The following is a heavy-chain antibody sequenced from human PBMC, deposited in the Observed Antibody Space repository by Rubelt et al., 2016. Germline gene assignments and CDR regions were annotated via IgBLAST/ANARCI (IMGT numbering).Heavy chain of an antibody. J-gene: IGHJ6*02. Sequence: VSAISGSGGSTYYADSVKGRFTISRDNSKNTLYLQMNSLRAEDTAVYYCATAFCSSTSCYPYYFYYGMDVWGQGTTVTVSS. V-gene: IGHV3-23*01. CDR3: ATAFCSSTSCYPYYFYYGMDV. D-gene: IGHD2-2*01. CDR2: ISGSGGST.